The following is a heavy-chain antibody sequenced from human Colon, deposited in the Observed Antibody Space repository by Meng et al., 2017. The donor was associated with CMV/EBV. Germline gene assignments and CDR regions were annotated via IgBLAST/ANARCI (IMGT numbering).Heavy chain of an antibody. V-gene: IGHV3-23*01. J-gene: IGHJ4*02. Sequence: VQLLESGGVVVQPGGSLRLSCLGSGFTCSTYGMSWLRQAPGKGLEWVSGISRSGAYTHYADSVKGRFTISRDNSKNTLSLQMNSLRAEDTAVYYCAKVFQGYDWNPLDYWGQGALVTVSS. D-gene: IGHD1-20*01. CDR1: GFTCSTYG. CDR2: ISRSGAYT. CDR3: AKVFQGYDWNPLDY.